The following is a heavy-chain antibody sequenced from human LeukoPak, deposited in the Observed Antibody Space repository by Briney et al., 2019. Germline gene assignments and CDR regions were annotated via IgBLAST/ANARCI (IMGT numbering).Heavy chain of an antibody. CDR2: IYHSGST. J-gene: IGHJ4*02. V-gene: IGHV4-38-2*02. CDR3: AKQQQLVPGAPLFDY. Sequence: PSETLSLTCTVSGYSISSGYYWGWIRQPPGKGLEWIGSIYHSGSTYYNPSLKSRVTISVDTSKNQFSLKLSSVTAADTAVYYCAKQQQLVPGAPLFDYWGQGTLVTVSS. D-gene: IGHD6-13*01. CDR1: GYSISSGYY.